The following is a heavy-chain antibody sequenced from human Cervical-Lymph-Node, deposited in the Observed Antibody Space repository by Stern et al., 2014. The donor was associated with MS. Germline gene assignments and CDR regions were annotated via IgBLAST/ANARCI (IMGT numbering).Heavy chain of an antibody. CDR1: CGSISSYY. Sequence: QLQLQESGPGLVKPSATLSLTCTVSCGSISSYYWSWIRQPPGKGLEWIRYIYYSGRPNYNTSLQSRVTISVDTSKNQFSLKLSSVTAADTAVYYCARGYGGNPIDYWGQGTLVTVSS. V-gene: IGHV4-59*01. CDR2: IYYSGRP. J-gene: IGHJ4*02. CDR3: ARGYGGNPIDY. D-gene: IGHD4-23*01.